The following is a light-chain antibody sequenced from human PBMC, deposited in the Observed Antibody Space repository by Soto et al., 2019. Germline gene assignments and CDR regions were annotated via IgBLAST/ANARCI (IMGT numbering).Light chain of an antibody. J-gene: IGKJ4*01. V-gene: IGKV3-15*01. CDR1: QTVSSN. Sequence: EIVMTQSPATLSVSPGERATLSCRASQTVSSNLAWYQQKPGQAPRLLIYDASTRATGIPVRFRGSGSGTEFTLTISSLQSEDSAVYYFHQYNNWLALTFGGGTKVDIX. CDR3: HQYNNWLALT. CDR2: DAS.